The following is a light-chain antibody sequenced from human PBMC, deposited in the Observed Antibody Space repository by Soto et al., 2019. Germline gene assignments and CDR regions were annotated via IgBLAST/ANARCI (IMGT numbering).Light chain of an antibody. CDR1: QDIRNF. CDR3: QKYRSVPV. J-gene: IGKJ3*01. V-gene: IGKV1-27*01. Sequence: DIQMTQSPTSLSASVGDRVTITCRASQDIRNFVAWYQQKPGKAPKLLIYAASTLQSGVPSRFSGSGSGTDFTLTIHSLQPEDVATYSCQKYRSVPVFGPGTKVEIK. CDR2: AAS.